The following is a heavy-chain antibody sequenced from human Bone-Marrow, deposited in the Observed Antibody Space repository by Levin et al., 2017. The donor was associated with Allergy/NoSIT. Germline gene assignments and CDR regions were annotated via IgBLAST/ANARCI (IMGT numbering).Heavy chain of an antibody. CDR2: ISGSGGST. V-gene: IGHV3-23*01. J-gene: IGHJ4*02. CDR3: AKVLDIVATIDYFDY. CDR1: GFTFSSYA. D-gene: IGHD5-12*01. Sequence: GGSLRLSCAASGFTFSSYAMSWVRQAPGQGLEWVSAISGSGGSTYYADSVKGRFTISRDNSKNTLYLQMNSLRAEDTAVYYCAKVLDIVATIDYFDYWGQGTLVTVSS.